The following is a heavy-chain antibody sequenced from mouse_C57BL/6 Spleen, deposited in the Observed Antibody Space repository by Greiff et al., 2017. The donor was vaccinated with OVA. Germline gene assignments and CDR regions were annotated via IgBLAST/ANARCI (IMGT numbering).Heavy chain of an antibody. V-gene: IGHV1-59*01. CDR1: GYPFTSYW. CDR2: IHPSDSYT. D-gene: IGHD2-12*01. J-gene: IGHJ2*01. Sequence: QVQLKQPGAELVRPGPTVKVSCKASGYPFTSYWMHCVKQRPGQGLEWIGVIHPSDSYTNYNQKFKGKATLTVDTSSSTAYMQLSSLTSEDSAVYYCAREDNCYGPFDYWGKGTTLTVSS. CDR3: AREDNCYGPFDY.